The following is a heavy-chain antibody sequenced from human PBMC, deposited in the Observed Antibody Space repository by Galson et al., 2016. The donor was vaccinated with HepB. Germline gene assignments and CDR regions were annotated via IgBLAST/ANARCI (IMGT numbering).Heavy chain of an antibody. CDR1: GFTFSGYS. CDR3: ARGGPSPVAHFDY. V-gene: IGHV3-21*01. D-gene: IGHD6-19*01. CDR2: FTSSSSYI. J-gene: IGHJ4*02. Sequence: SLRLSCAASGFTFSGYSMIWVRQAPGKGLAWVSSFTSSSSYIYYADSVKGRFTISRDNAKNSLYLQMTSLRAEDTAVYYCARGGPSPVAHFDYWGQGTLVTVSS.